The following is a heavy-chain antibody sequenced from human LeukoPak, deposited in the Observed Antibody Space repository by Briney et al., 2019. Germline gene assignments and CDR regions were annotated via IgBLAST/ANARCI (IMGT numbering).Heavy chain of an antibody. D-gene: IGHD4-17*01. CDR2: IGTAGDT. Sequence: GGSLRLSCAASGFTFSSYDMHWVRQATGKGLEWVSAIGTAGDTYYPCSVKGGFTISRENAKNSLYLQMNSLRAGDTAVYYFARGTSLTTVTPETDAFDIWGQGTMVTVSS. CDR1: GFTFSSYD. CDR3: ARGTSLTTVTPETDAFDI. J-gene: IGHJ3*02. V-gene: IGHV3-13*01.